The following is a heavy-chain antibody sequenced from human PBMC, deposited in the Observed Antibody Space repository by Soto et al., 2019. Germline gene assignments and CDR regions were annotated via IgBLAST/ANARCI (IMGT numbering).Heavy chain of an antibody. V-gene: IGHV1-46*01. D-gene: IGHD2-15*01. CDR2: INPSGGST. CDR1: GYTFTSYY. Sequence: ASVKVSCKASGYTFTSYYMHWVRQAPGQGLEWMGIINPSGGSTSYAQKFQGRVTMTRDTSTSTVYMELSSLRSEDTAVYYCARDMAEAGIVVVVAAALNYYGMDVWGQGTTVTVSS. CDR3: ARDMAEAGIVVVVAAALNYYGMDV. J-gene: IGHJ6*02.